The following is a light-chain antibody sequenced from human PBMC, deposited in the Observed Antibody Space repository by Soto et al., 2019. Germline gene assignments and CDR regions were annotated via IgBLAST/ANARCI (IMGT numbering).Light chain of an antibody. J-gene: IGLJ2*01. CDR2: VNSDGSH. CDR3: QTWGTVIQV. Sequence: QPVLTQSPSASASLGASVKLTCTLSSGHSSYAIAWHQQQPEKGPRYLMKVNSDGSHSKGDGIPDRFSGSSSGAERYLTISSLKYEDEDDYYCQTWGTVIQVFGGGTKLTVL. CDR1: SGHSSYA. V-gene: IGLV4-69*01.